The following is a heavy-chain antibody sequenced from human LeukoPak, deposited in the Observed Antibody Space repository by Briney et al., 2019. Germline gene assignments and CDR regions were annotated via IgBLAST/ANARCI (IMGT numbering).Heavy chain of an antibody. Sequence: SETLSLTCAVSGGSISSSNWWSWVRQPPGKGLEWIGEIYHSGSTNYNPSLKSRVTISVDKSKNQFSLKLSSVTAADTAVYYCARVGVGATSGDAFDIWGQGTMVTVSS. CDR3: ARVGVGATSGDAFDI. D-gene: IGHD1-26*01. V-gene: IGHV4-4*02. J-gene: IGHJ3*02. CDR1: GGSISSSNW. CDR2: IYHSGST.